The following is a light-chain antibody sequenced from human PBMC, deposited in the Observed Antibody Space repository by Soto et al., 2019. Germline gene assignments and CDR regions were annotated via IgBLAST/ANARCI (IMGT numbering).Light chain of an antibody. Sequence: ELVLTQSPGTQSLSPGERATLSRRASQSVRSSYLAWSQQKPGQAPRLLIYGASSRASGIPDRFSGSGSGTDFTLTISRLEPEDFAVYYCQQHETLITFGQGTRLEIK. J-gene: IGKJ5*01. CDR3: QQHETLIT. CDR2: GAS. CDR1: QSVRSSY. V-gene: IGKV3-20*01.